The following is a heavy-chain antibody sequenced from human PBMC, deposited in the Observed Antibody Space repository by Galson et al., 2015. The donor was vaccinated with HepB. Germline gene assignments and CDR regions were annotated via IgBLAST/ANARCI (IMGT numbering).Heavy chain of an antibody. CDR2: ISSSSSYI. CDR1: GFTFSSYS. D-gene: IGHD6-13*01. J-gene: IGHJ3*02. CDR3: AKAVGQQLVYDAFDI. Sequence: SLRLSCAASGFTFSSYSMNWVRQAPGKGLEWVSSISSSSSYIYYADSVKGRFTISRDNAKNSLYLQMNSLRAEDTAVYYCAKAVGQQLVYDAFDIWGQGTMVTVSS. V-gene: IGHV3-21*01.